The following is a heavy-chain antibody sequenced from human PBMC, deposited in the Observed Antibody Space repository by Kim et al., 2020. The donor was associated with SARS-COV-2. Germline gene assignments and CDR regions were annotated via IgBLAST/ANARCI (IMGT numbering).Heavy chain of an antibody. D-gene: IGHD1-26*01. CDR1: GFTFSSYW. V-gene: IGHV3-74*01. CDR3: ASRRYTGTYYYLDY. J-gene: IGHJ4*02. CDR2: INGDGGTT. Sequence: GGSLRLSCAASGFTFSSYWMHWVRQAPGKGLVWVSRINGDGGTTSYADSVKGRFTISRDNAKSTLYLQMNRLRAEDTAVYYCASRRYTGTYYYLDYGGQGTWLTASS.